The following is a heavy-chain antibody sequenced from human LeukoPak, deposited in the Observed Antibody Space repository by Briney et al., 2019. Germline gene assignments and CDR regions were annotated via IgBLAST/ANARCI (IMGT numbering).Heavy chain of an antibody. Sequence: GGSLRLSCAASGFTFSSYSMNWVRQAPGKGLEWVSYISSSSSTIYYADSVKGRFTISRDNAKNSLYLQMNSLRAEDTAVYYCARLYSSGPGGYWGQGTLVTVSS. J-gene: IGHJ4*02. CDR3: ARLYSSGPGGY. D-gene: IGHD6-19*01. V-gene: IGHV3-48*01. CDR2: ISSSSSTI. CDR1: GFTFSSYS.